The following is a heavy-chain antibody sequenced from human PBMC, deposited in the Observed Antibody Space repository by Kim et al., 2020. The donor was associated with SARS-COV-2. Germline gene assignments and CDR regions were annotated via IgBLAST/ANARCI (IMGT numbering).Heavy chain of an antibody. J-gene: IGHJ4*02. CDR1: GGSISSYY. CDR2: IYYSGST. V-gene: IGHV4-59*01. CDR3: ARGAGGVTAVDY. D-gene: IGHD3-16*01. Sequence: SETLSLTCTVSGGSISSYYWSWIRQPPGKGLEWIGDIYYSGSTNYNPSLKSRVTISVDTSKNQFSLKLSSVTAADTAVYYCARGAGGVTAVDYWGQGTLVTVSS.